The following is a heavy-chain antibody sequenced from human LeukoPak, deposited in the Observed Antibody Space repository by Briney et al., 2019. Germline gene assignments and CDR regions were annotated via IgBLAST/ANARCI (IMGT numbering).Heavy chain of an antibody. V-gene: IGHV4-38-2*02. CDR3: ARDGGNGKYYLFDH. Sequence: GSLRLSCAASGFTFSSYSMNWVRQSPGKGLEWIGTFAYTGSTFYNPSLKSRVTISLDPANNQFSLKLKSVTAADTAVYYCARDGGNGKYYLFDHWGQGNLVTVSS. D-gene: IGHD2-8*01. J-gene: IGHJ4*02. CDR1: GFTFSSYS. CDR2: FAYTGST.